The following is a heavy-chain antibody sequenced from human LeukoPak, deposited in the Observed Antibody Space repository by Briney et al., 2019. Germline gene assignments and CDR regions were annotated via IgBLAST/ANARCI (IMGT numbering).Heavy chain of an antibody. Sequence: PSETLSLTCTVSGGSIYSSNWWSWVRQPPGKGLEWIGEMSQSGSTHYGPSLTGRVTISVDKSNNQFSLTLNSATAADTAVYFCATHMTVSGTRGFDNWGQGTLVTVSS. CDR2: MSQSGST. CDR1: GGSIYSSNW. D-gene: IGHD6-19*01. V-gene: IGHV4-4*02. J-gene: IGHJ4*02. CDR3: ATHMTVSGTRGFDN.